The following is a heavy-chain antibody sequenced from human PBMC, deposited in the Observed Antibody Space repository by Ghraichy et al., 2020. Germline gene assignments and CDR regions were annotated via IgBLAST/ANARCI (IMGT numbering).Heavy chain of an antibody. CDR2: IYYSGST. V-gene: IGHV4-59*01. CDR1: GGSISSYY. J-gene: IGHJ6*02. CDR3: ARAVSRRYYYYGMDV. Sequence: SETLSLTCTVSGGSISSYYWSWIRQPPGKGLEWIGYIYYSGSTNYNPSLKSRVTISVDTSKNQFSLKLSSVTAADTAVYYCARAVSRRYYYYGMDVWGQGTTVTVSS.